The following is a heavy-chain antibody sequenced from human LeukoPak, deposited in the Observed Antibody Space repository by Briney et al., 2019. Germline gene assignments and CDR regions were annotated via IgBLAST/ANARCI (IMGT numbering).Heavy chain of an antibody. V-gene: IGHV5-51*01. CDR1: GYSFTSYW. J-gene: IGHJ6*03. D-gene: IGHD4-23*01. Sequence: GESLKISCKGSGYSFTSYWIGWVRQLPGKGLEWMGIIYPGDSDTRYSPSFQGQVTISADKSISTAYLQWSSLKASDTAMYYCARLMGGGADYYYMDVWGKGTTVTVSS. CDR3: ARLMGGGADYYYMDV. CDR2: IYPGDSDT.